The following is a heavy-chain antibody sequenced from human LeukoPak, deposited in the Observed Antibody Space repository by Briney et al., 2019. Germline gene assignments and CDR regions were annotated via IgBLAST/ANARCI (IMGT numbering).Heavy chain of an antibody. Sequence: GASVKVSCKASGYTFTRYALQWVRQAPGRGLELMGWINAGNGNTKYSQKFQGRVTITRDTSASTAYMELSSLRSEDTAVYYCARDFFGRHSGSSWGQGTLVTVSS. CDR1: GYTFTRYA. V-gene: IGHV1-3*01. J-gene: IGHJ5*02. CDR2: INAGNGNT. CDR3: ARDFFGRHSGSS. D-gene: IGHD1-26*01.